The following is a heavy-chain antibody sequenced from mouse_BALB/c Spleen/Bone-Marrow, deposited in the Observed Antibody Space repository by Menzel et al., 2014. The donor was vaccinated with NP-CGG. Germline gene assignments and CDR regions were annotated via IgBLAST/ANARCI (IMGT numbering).Heavy chain of an antibody. CDR3: ARVYYGSSTYYFDY. Sequence: EVQLQQSGPELVKPGASMKMSCKASGYSFTGYTMSWVKQSHGKNLEWIGLINPYNGGTSYNQKFKGKATLTVDKSSSTAYMELLSLTSEDSAVYYCARVYYGSSTYYFDYWGQGTTLTVSS. D-gene: IGHD1-1*01. CDR2: INPYNGGT. V-gene: IGHV1-18*01. J-gene: IGHJ2*01. CDR1: GYSFTGYT.